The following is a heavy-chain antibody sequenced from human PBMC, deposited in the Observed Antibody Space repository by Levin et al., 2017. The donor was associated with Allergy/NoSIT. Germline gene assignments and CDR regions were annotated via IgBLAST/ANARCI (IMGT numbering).Heavy chain of an antibody. CDR2: INHSGST. Sequence: SQTLSLTCAVYGGSFRGYYWSWIRQPPGKGLEWIGEINHSGSTNYNPSLKSRVTISVDTSKNQFSLKLSSVTAADTAVYYCARKFAGSSTGYYGMDVWGQGTTVTVSS. CDR1: GGSFRGYY. V-gene: IGHV4-34*01. CDR3: ARKFAGSSTGYYGMDV. D-gene: IGHD2-2*01. J-gene: IGHJ6*02.